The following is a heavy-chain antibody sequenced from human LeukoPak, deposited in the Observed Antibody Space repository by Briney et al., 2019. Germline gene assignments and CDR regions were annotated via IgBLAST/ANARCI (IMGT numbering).Heavy chain of an antibody. D-gene: IGHD3-10*01. CDR3: ARHTMVRDPFDY. J-gene: IGHJ4*02. CDR2: IIPIFGTA. Sequence: APVKVSCKASGGTFSSYAISWVRQAPGQGLEWMGGIIPIFGTANYAQKFQGRVTITADESTSTAYMELSSLRSEDTAVYYCARHTMVRDPFDYWGQGTLVTVSS. V-gene: IGHV1-69*13. CDR1: GGTFSSYA.